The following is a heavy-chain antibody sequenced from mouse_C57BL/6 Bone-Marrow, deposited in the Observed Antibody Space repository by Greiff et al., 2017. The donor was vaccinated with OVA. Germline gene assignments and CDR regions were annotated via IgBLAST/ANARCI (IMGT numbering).Heavy chain of an antibody. V-gene: IGHV14-4*01. J-gene: IGHJ1*03. CDR1: GFNIKDDY. D-gene: IGHD1-1*01. Sequence: EVQLQQSGAELVRPGASVKLSCTASGFNIKDDYMHWVKQRPEQGLEWIGWIDPENGDTEYASKFQGKATITADTSSNTAYLQLSSLTSEDTAFYYCTTRLLRYWYFDVWGTGTTVTVSS. CDR3: TTRLLRYWYFDV. CDR2: IDPENGDT.